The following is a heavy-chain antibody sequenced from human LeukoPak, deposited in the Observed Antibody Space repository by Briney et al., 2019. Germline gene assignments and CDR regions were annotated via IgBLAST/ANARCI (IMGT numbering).Heavy chain of an antibody. D-gene: IGHD4-17*01. V-gene: IGHV3-33*01. CDR2: IRFDGSNK. CDR1: GLTFNTYG. CDR3: ARDRGKGAYADY. J-gene: IGHJ4*02. Sequence: GGSLRLSCEASGLTFNTYGMHWVRQAPGKGLEWVAVIRFDGSNKYYADSVKGRFTISRDNSKNTLYLQVDSLRAEDTAVYYCARDRGKGAYADYWGQGTLVTVSS.